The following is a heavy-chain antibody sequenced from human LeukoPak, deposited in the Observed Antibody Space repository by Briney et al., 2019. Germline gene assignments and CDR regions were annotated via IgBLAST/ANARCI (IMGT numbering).Heavy chain of an antibody. D-gene: IGHD6-19*01. CDR2: INPNSGGT. CDR1: GYTFTGYY. J-gene: IGHJ4*02. Sequence: GASVKVSCKSSGYTFTGYYMHWVRQAPGHGLEWMGWINPNSGGTNYAQKFQGRVTMTRDTSISTAYMELSRLRSDDTAVYYCARESSSGWYWYYWGQGTLVTVSS. CDR3: ARESSSGWYWYY. V-gene: IGHV1-2*02.